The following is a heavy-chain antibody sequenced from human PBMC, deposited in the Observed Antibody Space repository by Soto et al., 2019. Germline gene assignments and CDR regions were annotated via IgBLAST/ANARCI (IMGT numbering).Heavy chain of an antibody. V-gene: IGHV1-69*13. D-gene: IGHD3-22*01. CDR2: IIPIFGTA. CDR3: ARDRSSGSVDP. Sequence: SVKVSCKASGGTFSSYATSWVRQAPGQGLEWMGGIIPIFGTANYAQKFQGRVTITADESTSTAYMELSSLRSEDTAVYYCARDRSSGSVDPWGQGTLVNVSS. J-gene: IGHJ5*02. CDR1: GGTFSSYA.